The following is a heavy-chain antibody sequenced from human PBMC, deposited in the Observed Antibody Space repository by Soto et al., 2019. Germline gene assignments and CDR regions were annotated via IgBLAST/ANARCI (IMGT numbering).Heavy chain of an antibody. CDR2: ISSSSSTI. CDR1: GFTFSSYS. J-gene: IGHJ4*02. Sequence: GGSLRLSCAASGFTFSSYSMNWVRQAPGKGLEWVSYISSSSSTIYYADSVKGRFTISRDNAKNSLYLQMNSLRAEDTAVYYCARDLDLGSFDYWGQGTLVTVSS. CDR3: ARDLDLGSFDY. D-gene: IGHD3-9*01. V-gene: IGHV3-48*01.